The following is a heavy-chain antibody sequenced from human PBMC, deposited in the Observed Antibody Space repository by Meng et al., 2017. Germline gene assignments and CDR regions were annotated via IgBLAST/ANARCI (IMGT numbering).Heavy chain of an antibody. J-gene: IGHJ5*02. CDR1: GGSISSGSYY. CDR3: ARSVASSSWYGWFDT. Sequence: SETLSLTCTVSGGSISSGSYYWSWIRQPAGKGLEWIGRIYTSGSTNYNPSLKSRVTISVDTSKNQFSLKLSSVTAADTAVYYCARSVASSSWYGWFDTWGQGTLVTVSS. D-gene: IGHD6-13*01. CDR2: IYTSGST. V-gene: IGHV4-61*02.